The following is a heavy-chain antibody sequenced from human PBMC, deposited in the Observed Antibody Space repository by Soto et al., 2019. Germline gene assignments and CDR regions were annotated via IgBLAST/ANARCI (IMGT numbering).Heavy chain of an antibody. CDR3: AKVRSSGWSYAFDI. D-gene: IGHD6-19*01. CDR2: ISYDRTKE. V-gene: IGHV3-30*18. J-gene: IGHJ3*02. Sequence: QVQLVESGGGVVQPGGSLRLSCAASGFTFSSYGMHWVRQAPGKGLEWVAAISYDRTKEYYADSVKGRFTISRDNSNNTLYLQMNSLRVEDTGVFFCAKVRSSGWSYAFDIWGQGTMVTVSS. CDR1: GFTFSSYG.